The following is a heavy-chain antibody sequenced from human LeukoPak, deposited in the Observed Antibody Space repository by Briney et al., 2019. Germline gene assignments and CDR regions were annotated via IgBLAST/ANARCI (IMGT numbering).Heavy chain of an antibody. CDR1: GLTLSIDW. CDR2: INQDGSDK. CDR3: VGGDY. V-gene: IGHV3-7*01. J-gene: IGHJ4*02. Sequence: GGTPRLSRAASGLTLSIDWMNSVRQAPGKGLECVANINQDGSDKYYVDSVKGRFTISRDNTKNSLYLQMNSLKAEDTAVYYCVGGDYWGQGTLVTVSS.